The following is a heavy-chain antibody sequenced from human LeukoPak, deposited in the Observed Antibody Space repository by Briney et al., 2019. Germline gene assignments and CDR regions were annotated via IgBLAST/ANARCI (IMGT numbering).Heavy chain of an antibody. CDR2: IYYGGRT. V-gene: IGHV4-31*03. J-gene: IGHJ4*02. CDR1: GGSISSGGYY. D-gene: IGHD2-15*01. CDR3: ATTVGSVGYSPRGFDY. Sequence: SETLSLTCTVSGGSISSGGYYWSWIRQHPGKGLEWIGYIYYGGRTYYNPSLKSRVTISVDTSKNQFSLKLSSVTAADTAVYYCATTVGSVGYSPRGFDYWGQGTLVTVSS.